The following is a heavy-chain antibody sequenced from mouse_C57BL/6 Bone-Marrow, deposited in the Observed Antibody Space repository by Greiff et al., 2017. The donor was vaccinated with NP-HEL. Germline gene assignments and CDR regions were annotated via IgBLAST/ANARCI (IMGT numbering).Heavy chain of an antibody. CDR2: IWWNDNK. J-gene: IGHJ4*01. CDR3: ARIQESLLLYYAMDY. CDR1: GFSLSTSGMG. Sequence: QVTLKVSGPGILQPSQTLSLTCSFSGFSLSTSGMGVGWIHQPSGNGLEWLAHIWWNDNKYYNTALKSRLTISKDTSNNQVFLKIASVDTADTATYYCARIQESLLLYYAMDYWGQGTSVTVSS. D-gene: IGHD2-10*01. V-gene: IGHV8-11*01.